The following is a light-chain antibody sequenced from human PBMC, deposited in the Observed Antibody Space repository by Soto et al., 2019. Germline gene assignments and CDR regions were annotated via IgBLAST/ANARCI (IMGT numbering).Light chain of an antibody. CDR1: QTVSSSY. CDR3: QQYGTSPPYT. CDR2: GAS. J-gene: IGKJ2*01. Sequence: EIVLTQSPGTLSLSPGDRATLSCRASQTVSSSYLGWYQQKPGQAPRLLIYGASNRAAGIPDRFSGSGSGTDFTLTISRLEPEDFAVYYCQQYGTSPPYTFGQGTKLEIK. V-gene: IGKV3-20*01.